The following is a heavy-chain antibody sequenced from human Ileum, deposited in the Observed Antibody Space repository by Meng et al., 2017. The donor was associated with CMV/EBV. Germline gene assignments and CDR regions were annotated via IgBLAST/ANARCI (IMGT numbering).Heavy chain of an antibody. Sequence: SCKASGVSFSSYAIHWIRQAPGKGLERVAVISYDGKNEYYADSVQGRFTVSRDDSTNSVHLQVGSLRPDDTAVYYCARGRSASLLFWFQPWGQGTPVTVSS. J-gene: IGHJ5*02. D-gene: IGHD3-3*01. CDR3: ARGRSASLLFWFQP. CDR1: GVSFSSYA. CDR2: ISYDGKNE. V-gene: IGHV3-30*14.